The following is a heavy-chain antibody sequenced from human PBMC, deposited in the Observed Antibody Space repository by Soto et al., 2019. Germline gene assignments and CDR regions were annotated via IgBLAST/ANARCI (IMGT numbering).Heavy chain of an antibody. Sequence: PGGSLRLSCAASGFTFSSYSMNWVRQAPGKGLEWVSYISSSGSTIYYADSVKGRFTISRDNSKNTLYLQMNSLRAEDTAVYYCAKDRANYYGSGRPHYYGMEVWGQGTTVTVSS. D-gene: IGHD3-10*01. V-gene: IGHV3-48*01. CDR2: ISSSGSTI. J-gene: IGHJ6*02. CDR3: AKDRANYYGSGRPHYYGMEV. CDR1: GFTFSSYS.